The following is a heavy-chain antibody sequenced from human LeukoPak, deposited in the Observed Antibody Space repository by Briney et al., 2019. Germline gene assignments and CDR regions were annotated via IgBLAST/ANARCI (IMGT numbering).Heavy chain of an antibody. D-gene: IGHD4-17*01. J-gene: IGHJ4*02. CDR2: IYYSGST. V-gene: IGHV4-31*03. Sequence: SQTLSLTCTVSGVSISSGGYYWSWIRQHPGKGLEWIGYIYYSGSTYYNPSLKSRVTISVDTSKNQFSLKLSSVTAADTAVYYCARDRSVMGDYEDHGFDYWGQGTLVTVSS. CDR1: GVSISSGGYY. CDR3: ARDRSVMGDYEDHGFDY.